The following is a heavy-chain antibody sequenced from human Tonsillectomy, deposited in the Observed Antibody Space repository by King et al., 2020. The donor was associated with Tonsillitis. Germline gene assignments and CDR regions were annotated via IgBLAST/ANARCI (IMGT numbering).Heavy chain of an antibody. J-gene: IGHJ4*02. V-gene: IGHV4-59*01. Sequence: QLQESGPGLVKPSETLSLTCTVSCVSLSNSYWSWVRQPPGKGLEWIGDIYYTGSTNYNSSPKRRVTISLDTSKKHFSLKINSVTAEDTAVYFCAGRGDFGSGPLDSWGQGFLVTASS. D-gene: IGHD3-3*01. CDR1: CVSLSNSY. CDR3: AGRGDFGSGPLDS. CDR2: IYYTGST.